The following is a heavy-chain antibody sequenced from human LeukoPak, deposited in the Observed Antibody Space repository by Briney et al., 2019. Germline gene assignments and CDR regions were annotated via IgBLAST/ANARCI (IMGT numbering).Heavy chain of an antibody. J-gene: IGHJ4*02. CDR3: ARVGYDSSGRFDY. Sequence: GRSLRLSCAASGFTFSSYAMSWVRQAPGKGLEWVSAISGSGGSTYYADSVKGRFIISRDNAKNSLYLQMNSLRAEDTAVYFCARVGYDSSGRFDYWGQGTLVTVSS. CDR1: GFTFSSYA. V-gene: IGHV3-23*01. CDR2: ISGSGGST. D-gene: IGHD3-22*01.